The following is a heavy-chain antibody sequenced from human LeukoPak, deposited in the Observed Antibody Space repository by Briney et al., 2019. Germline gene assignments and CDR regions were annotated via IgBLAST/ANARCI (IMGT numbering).Heavy chain of an antibody. CDR1: GYSFTSNW. Sequence: GESLKISCKASGYSFTSNWIGWVRQLPGKGLEWMGIIFPADSDTRYSPSFQGQVTISADKSISTAYLQWSSLKASDTAMYYCARHESGPLYYDFWTPGDYWGQGTLVTVSS. D-gene: IGHD3-3*01. CDR3: ARHESGPLYYDFWTPGDY. J-gene: IGHJ4*02. CDR2: IFPADSDT. V-gene: IGHV5-51*01.